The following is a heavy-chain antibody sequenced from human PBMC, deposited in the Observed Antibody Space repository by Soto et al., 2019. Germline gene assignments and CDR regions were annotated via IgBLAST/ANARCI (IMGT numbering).Heavy chain of an antibody. J-gene: IGHJ4*02. CDR1: GGSISSGGYY. CDR2: IYYSGST. V-gene: IGHV4-31*03. D-gene: IGHD2-21*01. Sequence: PSETLSLTCSVCGGSISSGGYYWTWIRQHPEKGLEWIGYIYYSGSTYYKPSLKSRVTISIDTSKNQFSLMLSSVTAADTAVYFCARGGPTAYYFDYWGLGTLVTVSS. CDR3: ARGGPTAYYFDY.